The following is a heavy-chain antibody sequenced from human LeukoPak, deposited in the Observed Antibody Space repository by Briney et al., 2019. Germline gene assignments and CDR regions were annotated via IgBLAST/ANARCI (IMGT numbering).Heavy chain of an antibody. CDR3: ASAHYYDGGVFNY. J-gene: IGHJ4*02. Sequence: SETLSLTCTVSGGSISSGGYYWSWIRRHPGKGLEWIGYIYYSGSTYYNPSLKSRVTISVDTSKNQFSLKLSSVTAADTAVYYCASAHYYDGGVFNYWGQGTLVTVSS. CDR1: GGSISSGGYY. V-gene: IGHV4-31*03. D-gene: IGHD3-10*02. CDR2: IYYSGST.